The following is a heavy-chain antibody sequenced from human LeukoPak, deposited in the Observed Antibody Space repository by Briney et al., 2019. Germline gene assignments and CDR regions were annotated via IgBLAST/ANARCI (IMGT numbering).Heavy chain of an antibody. CDR1: GGTFSSYA. V-gene: IGHV1-69*06. Sequence: SVKVSCKASGGTFSSYAISWVRQAPGQGLEWMGGTIPIFGTANYAQKFQGRVTITADKSTSTAYMELSSLRSEDTAVYYCARDPLSMVRGVINNPWGQGTLVTVSS. D-gene: IGHD3-10*01. CDR3: ARDPLSMVRGVINNP. CDR2: TIPIFGTA. J-gene: IGHJ5*02.